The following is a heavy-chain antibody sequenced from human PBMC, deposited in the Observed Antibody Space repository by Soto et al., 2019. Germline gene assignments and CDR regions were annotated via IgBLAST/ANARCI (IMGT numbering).Heavy chain of an antibody. CDR3: ARDGGEGSSWHS. D-gene: IGHD6-13*01. J-gene: IGHJ4*02. Sequence: QVQLVQSGAEVKKPGSSVKVSCKASGDTFSSYTISWVRQAPGQGLEWMGRIIPTLGITIYAQKFQGRVTVTADKSTSTAYMELSSLRSEDTAVYYCARDGGEGSSWHSWDQGTLVTVSS. CDR2: IIPTLGIT. CDR1: GDTFSSYT. V-gene: IGHV1-69*08.